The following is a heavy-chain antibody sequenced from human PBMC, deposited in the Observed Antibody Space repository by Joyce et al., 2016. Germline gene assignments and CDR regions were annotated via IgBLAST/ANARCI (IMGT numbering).Heavy chain of an antibody. CDR1: GYSFPSQG. Sequence: QVQLVLSGAEVKKPGASVKVSCKSSGYSFPSQGIHWVRQAPGQRLEWMGWIDPAKGNREYSQSCQGRGTITRDTAAGTAYMELSYLRSEDTAVYYCARDSPYNSQWFCDHWGQGTLVTVSS. D-gene: IGHD6-13*01. CDR2: IDPAKGNR. V-gene: IGHV1-3*01. J-gene: IGHJ4*02. CDR3: ARDSPYNSQWFCDH.